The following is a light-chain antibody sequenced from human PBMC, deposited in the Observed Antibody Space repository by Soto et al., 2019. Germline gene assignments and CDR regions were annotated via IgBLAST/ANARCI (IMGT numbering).Light chain of an antibody. CDR3: QQYNEWPLT. J-gene: IGKJ4*01. CDR2: HAS. Sequence: ETVMTQSPAALSVSPGERAILSCRASQNVYNNLAWYQQKPGQAPRLLISHASSRSTGIPARFSGSGSGTEFTLTINSLQSEDFAVYYCQQYNEWPLTFGGGTNVESK. CDR1: QNVYNN. V-gene: IGKV3-15*01.